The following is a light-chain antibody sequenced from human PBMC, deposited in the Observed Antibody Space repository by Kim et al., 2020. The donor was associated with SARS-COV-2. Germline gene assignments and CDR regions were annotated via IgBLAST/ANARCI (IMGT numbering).Light chain of an antibody. V-gene: IGKV1-17*01. CDR2: AAP. Sequence: ASVGDSGTITCRASQGNRNDLGWYQQKPGKAPKRLIYAAPSLQSGVPSRFSASGSGTEFTLTISSLQPEDFATYYCLQYNTYPWTFGQGTKVDIK. CDR3: LQYNTYPWT. CDR1: QGNRND. J-gene: IGKJ1*01.